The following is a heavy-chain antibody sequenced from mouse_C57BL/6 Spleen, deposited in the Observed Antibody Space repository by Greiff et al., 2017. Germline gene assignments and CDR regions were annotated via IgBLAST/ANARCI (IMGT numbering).Heavy chain of an antibody. CDR3: ARERENDGYDKGEAMDY. D-gene: IGHD2-2*01. J-gene: IGHJ4*01. CDR2: IYPGSGST. V-gene: IGHV1-55*01. Sequence: QVQLQQSGAELVKPGASVKMSCKASGYTFTSYWITWVKQRPGQGLEWIGDIYPGSGSTNYNEKFKSKATLTVDTSSSTAYMQRSSLTSEDSAVYYCARERENDGYDKGEAMDYWGQGTSVTVSS. CDR1: GYTFTSYW.